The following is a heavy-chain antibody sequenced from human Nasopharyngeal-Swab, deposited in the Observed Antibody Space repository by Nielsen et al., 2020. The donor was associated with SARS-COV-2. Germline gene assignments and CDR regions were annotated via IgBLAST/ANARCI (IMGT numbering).Heavy chain of an antibody. CDR1: GYTFTSYA. CDR3: ARDHDSSGYV. J-gene: IGHJ6*02. Sequence: ASVKVSCKASGYTFTSYAMNWVRQAPGQGLEWMGRINPNSGGTNYAQKFQGRVTMTRDTSISTAYMELSRLRSDDTAVYYCARDHDSSGYVWGQGTTVTVSS. CDR2: INPNSGGT. D-gene: IGHD3-22*01. V-gene: IGHV1-2*06.